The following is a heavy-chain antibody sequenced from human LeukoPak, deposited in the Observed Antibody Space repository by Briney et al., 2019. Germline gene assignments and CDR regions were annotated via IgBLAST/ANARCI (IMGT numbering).Heavy chain of an antibody. CDR1: GFSTSSGYY. D-gene: IGHD3-10*01. J-gene: IGHJ4*02. Sequence: PSETLSLTCTVSGFSTSSGYYWGWIRQPPGKGLEWIGSIYHSGSTYYNPSLKSRVTISVDTSKNQFSLRLSSVTAADTAVYYCARDLGGSGSLDYWAREPWSPSPQ. V-gene: IGHV4-38-2*02. CDR3: ARDLGGSGSLDY. CDR2: IYHSGST.